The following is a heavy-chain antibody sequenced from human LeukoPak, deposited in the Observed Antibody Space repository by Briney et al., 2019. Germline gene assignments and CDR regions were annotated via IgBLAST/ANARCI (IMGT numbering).Heavy chain of an antibody. Sequence: GASVKVSCKASGFTFTSSAMQWVRQARGQRLEWIGWIVVGSGNTNYAQKFQERVTITRDMSTSTAYMELSSLRSGDTAVYYCAALGDYDSSGYYLVDYWGQGTLVTVSS. CDR3: AALGDYDSSGYYLVDY. D-gene: IGHD3-22*01. V-gene: IGHV1-58*02. CDR2: IVVGSGNT. J-gene: IGHJ4*02. CDR1: GFTFTSSA.